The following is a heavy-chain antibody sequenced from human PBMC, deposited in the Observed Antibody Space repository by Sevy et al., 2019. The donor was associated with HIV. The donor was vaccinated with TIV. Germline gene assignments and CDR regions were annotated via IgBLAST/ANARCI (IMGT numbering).Heavy chain of an antibody. CDR1: GFTFDDYT. D-gene: IGHD6-19*01. CDR3: AKDKGSGWYYFDY. Sequence: GGSLRLSCAASGFTFDDYTMHWVRQAPGKGLEWVCLISWDGGSTYYADSVKGRFSISRENSKNSLYLQMNSLRTEDTALYYCAKDKGSGWYYFDYWGQGTLVTVSS. V-gene: IGHV3-43*01. J-gene: IGHJ4*02. CDR2: ISWDGGST.